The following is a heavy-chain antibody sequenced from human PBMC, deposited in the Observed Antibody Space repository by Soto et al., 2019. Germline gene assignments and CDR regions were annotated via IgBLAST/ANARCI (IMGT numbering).Heavy chain of an antibody. V-gene: IGHV1-18*01. Sequence: ASVKVSCKASGYTFTNYCISWVRQAPGEGLEWVGWINTSNDNKLYAQKLQGRLTLTTDTSTSTAYMDLTTLRSDDTAVYFCARDPGAASFDFWAQGTLVTVS. CDR3: ARDPGAASFDF. J-gene: IGHJ4*02. CDR1: GYTFTNYC. CDR2: INTSNDNK. D-gene: IGHD2-15*01.